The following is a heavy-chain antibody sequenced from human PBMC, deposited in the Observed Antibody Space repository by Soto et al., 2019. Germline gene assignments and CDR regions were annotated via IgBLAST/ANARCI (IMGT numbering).Heavy chain of an antibody. J-gene: IGHJ4*02. D-gene: IGHD3-10*01. CDR2: ISYDGSNK. CDR1: GVTFSSCA. CDR3: AREGLLWFGELPHVFDY. Sequence: VGSLRLSCAASGVTFSSCAMHWVRQAPGKGLEWVAVISYDGSNKYYADSANGRFTISRDNSKNTLYLQMNSLRAEDTDVYYCAREGLLWFGELPHVFDYWGQGTLVTVPQ. V-gene: IGHV3-30-3*01.